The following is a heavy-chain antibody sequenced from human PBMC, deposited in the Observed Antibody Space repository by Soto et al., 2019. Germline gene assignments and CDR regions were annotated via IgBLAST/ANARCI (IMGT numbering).Heavy chain of an antibody. J-gene: IGHJ4*02. D-gene: IGHD3-10*01. Sequence: ASVKVSCKASGYIFTIYYIHWVRQAPGQGLEWMGWINPFDGSRMFAQSFQGRVTMTRDTSTSTVYMEVSSLRSEDTAVYYCSRVDPGETSPFDHGGQGTLVTFSS. CDR2: INPFDGSR. V-gene: IGHV1-46*03. CDR1: GYIFTIYY. CDR3: SRVDPGETSPFDH.